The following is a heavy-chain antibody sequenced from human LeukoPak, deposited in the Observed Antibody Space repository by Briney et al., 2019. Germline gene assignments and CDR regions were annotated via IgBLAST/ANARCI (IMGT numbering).Heavy chain of an antibody. CDR2: IYYSGST. CDR3: ATQNWNDIFDY. CDR1: GGSISSYY. D-gene: IGHD1-1*01. Sequence: SETLSLTCTVSGGSISSYYWSWIRQPPGKGLEWIGYIYYSGSTNYNPSLRSRVTIFVDMSKNQFSLRLSSVAAADTAVYYCATQNWNDIFDYWGQGTLVTVSS. J-gene: IGHJ4*02. V-gene: IGHV4-59*08.